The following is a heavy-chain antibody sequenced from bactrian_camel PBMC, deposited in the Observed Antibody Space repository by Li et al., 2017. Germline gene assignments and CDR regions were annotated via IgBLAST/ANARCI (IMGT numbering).Heavy chain of an antibody. V-gene: IGHV3S55*01. CDR1: GYRFGTVG. Sequence: HVQLVESGGGSVQAGGSLKLSCVHSGYRFGTVGMAWYRQAEGKEREMVSIIRSNRNIEYSDSVKGRFTISKDVAKDTLDLRMTSLKPEDSGMYYCAVDGPVAFCSDYPSDFDGWGKGTQVTVS. CDR3: AVDGPVAFCSDYPSDFDG. D-gene: IGHD2*01. CDR2: IRSNRNI. J-gene: IGHJ4*01.